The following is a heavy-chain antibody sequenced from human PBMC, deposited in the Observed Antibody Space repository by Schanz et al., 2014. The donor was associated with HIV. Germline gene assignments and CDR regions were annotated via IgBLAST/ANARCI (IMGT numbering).Heavy chain of an antibody. CDR3: AKDRNYYESKYRGKGNYYYYYGMDV. J-gene: IGHJ6*02. Sequence: QVQLVESGGGVVQPGRSLRLSCAASGFTFDSYGIHWVRQAPGKGLEWVSAISGGGAGTYYADSVKGRFTISRDNSKNSLSLLIKSLRADDAAVYYCAKDRNYYESKYRGKGNYYYYYGMDVWGQGTTVTVSS. CDR2: ISGGGAGT. D-gene: IGHD3-22*01. V-gene: IGHV3-NL1*01. CDR1: GFTFDSYG.